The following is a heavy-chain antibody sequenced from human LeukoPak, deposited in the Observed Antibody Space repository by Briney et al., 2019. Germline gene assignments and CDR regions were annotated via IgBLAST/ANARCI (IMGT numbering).Heavy chain of an antibody. CDR1: GFTFSSYA. J-gene: IGHJ5*02. V-gene: IGHV3-23*01. D-gene: IGHD6-19*01. CDR3: SGSGWYRVSNWFDP. Sequence: GGSLRLSCAASGFTFSSYAMSWVRQAPGKGLEWVSAISGSGGSTYYADSVKGRFTISRDNSKNTLYLQMNSLRAEDTAVYYCSGSGWYRVSNWFDPWGQGTLVTVSS. CDR2: ISGSGGST.